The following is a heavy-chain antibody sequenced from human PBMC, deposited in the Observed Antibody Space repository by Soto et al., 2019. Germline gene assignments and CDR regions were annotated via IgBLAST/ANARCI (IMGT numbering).Heavy chain of an antibody. CDR2: MNQSGRS. D-gene: IGHD1-26*01. V-gene: IGHV4-34*01. J-gene: IGHJ4*02. CDR3: AGAKEWGATSSYFDD. Sequence: QVQLRQWGAGLLKPSETLSLTCAVYGGSFSGYYWSWIRQTPGKGLEWIGEMNQSGRSNYNPSLKSRVTISVDTSKNQFSLKLTSVTAADTAVYYCAGAKEWGATSSYFDDWGQGTLVTVSS. CDR1: GGSFSGYY.